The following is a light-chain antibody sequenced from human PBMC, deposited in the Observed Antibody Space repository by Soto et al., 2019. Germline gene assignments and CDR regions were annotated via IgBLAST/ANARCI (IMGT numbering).Light chain of an antibody. CDR1: KSFSSSF. CDR2: GAS. CDR3: QHYGTSPRT. V-gene: IGKV3-20*01. Sequence: DIVLTQSPGTLSLSPGERATLSCRASKSFSSSFLAWYQQKPGQAPRLLIHGASSRATGIPDRFSGSGSGTDFTLTISRLEPEDFEVYYCQHYGTSPRTFGQGTKVDIK. J-gene: IGKJ1*01.